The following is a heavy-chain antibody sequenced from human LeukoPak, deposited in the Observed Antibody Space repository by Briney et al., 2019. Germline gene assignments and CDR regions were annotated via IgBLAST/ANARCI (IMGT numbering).Heavy chain of an antibody. CDR3: AKAPVTTCRGAFCYPFDY. CDR2: ISSSSSTI. V-gene: IGHV3-48*01. D-gene: IGHD2-15*01. Sequence: GGSLRLSCAASGFTFSSYSMNWVRQAPGQGLEWVSYISSSSSTIYYADSVKGRFTISRDNAKNSLYLQMNSLRAEDAAVYYCAKAPVTTCRGAFCYPFDYWGLGTLVTVSS. J-gene: IGHJ4*02. CDR1: GFTFSSYS.